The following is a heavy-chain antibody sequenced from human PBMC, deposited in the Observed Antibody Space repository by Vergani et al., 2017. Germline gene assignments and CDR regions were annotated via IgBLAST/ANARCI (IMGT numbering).Heavy chain of an antibody. V-gene: IGHV3-30*02. J-gene: IGHJ4*02. CDR2: IQYSANRQ. CDR3: AKQREFSSGWELDY. Sequence: QLQLLESGGGVVRPGGSLRLSCAASGFTFFSYGMHWVRQAPGKGPEWVAFIQYSANRQVYADSVKGRFTISRDNPNNTLYLHLSSLRTEDTAMYYCAKQREFSSGWELDYWGQGTLVSVSS. D-gene: IGHD6-19*01. CDR1: GFTFFSYG.